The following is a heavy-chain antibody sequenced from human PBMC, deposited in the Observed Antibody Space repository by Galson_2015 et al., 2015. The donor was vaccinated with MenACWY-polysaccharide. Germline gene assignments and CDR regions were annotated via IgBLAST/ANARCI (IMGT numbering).Heavy chain of an antibody. CDR2: ISWNSDNK. J-gene: IGHJ3*02. Sequence: SLRLSCAASGFTFDDYAMHWVRQAPGKGLEWVSGISWNSDNKIYADSVKGRFTISRDNAKNSLYLQMNSLSTEDTAFYYCTKNRVAERGLHCFDIWGQGTMVTVSS. CDR1: GFTFDDYA. CDR3: TKNRVAERGLHCFDI. V-gene: IGHV3-9*01. D-gene: IGHD5-18*01.